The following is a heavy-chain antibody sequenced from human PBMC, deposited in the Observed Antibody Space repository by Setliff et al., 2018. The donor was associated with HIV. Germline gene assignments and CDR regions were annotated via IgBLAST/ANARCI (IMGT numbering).Heavy chain of an antibody. D-gene: IGHD3-22*01. Sequence: PGGSLRLSCAASGFTFSSYSMNWVRQAPGKGLEWVSYISSSSSYTHYADSVKGRFTISRDNSKNTLYLQMNSLRAEDTAAYYCAKDNNYYDSSSYMYYFDYWGQGTLVTVSS. J-gene: IGHJ4*02. CDR2: ISSSSSYT. CDR1: GFTFSSYS. CDR3: AKDNNYYDSSSYMYYFDY. V-gene: IGHV3-21*01.